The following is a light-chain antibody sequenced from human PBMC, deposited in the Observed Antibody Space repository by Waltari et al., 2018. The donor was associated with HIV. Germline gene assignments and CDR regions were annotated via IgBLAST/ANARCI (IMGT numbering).Light chain of an antibody. CDR2: MND. V-gene: IGLV1-47*01. Sequence: QSVVTQPPSASGTPGQRVTISCSGSGSNIGTYSVNWYQHFPGTAPKLLIYMNDQRPSRVPGRFSGSQSGTSASLAISGLQYDDEADYYCAVWDDSLGGAVFGGETKLTVL. CDR1: GSNIGTYS. J-gene: IGLJ2*01. CDR3: AVWDDSLGGAV.